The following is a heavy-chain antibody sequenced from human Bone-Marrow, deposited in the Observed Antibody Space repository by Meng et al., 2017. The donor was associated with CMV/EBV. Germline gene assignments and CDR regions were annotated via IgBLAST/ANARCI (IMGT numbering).Heavy chain of an antibody. D-gene: IGHD4-17*01. CDR2: ISAYNGNT. Sequence: ASVKVSCKASGYTFTSYGISWVRQAPGQGLEWMGWISAYNGNTNYAQKLQGRVTMTTDTSTSTAYMELRSLRSEDTAVYYCARGLTYYGDYLAFDIWGQGTRVTGSS. V-gene: IGHV1-18*01. J-gene: IGHJ3*02. CDR1: GYTFTSYG. CDR3: ARGLTYYGDYLAFDI.